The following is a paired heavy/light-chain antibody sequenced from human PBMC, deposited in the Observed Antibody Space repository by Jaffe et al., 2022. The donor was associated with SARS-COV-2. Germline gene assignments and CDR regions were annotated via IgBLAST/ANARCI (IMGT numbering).Light chain of an antibody. J-gene: IGKJ3*01. Sequence: DIVMTQSPLSLPVTPGEPASISCRSSQSLLHSNGYNYLDWYLQKPGQSPQLLIYLGSNRASGVPDRFSGSGSGTDFTLKISRVEAEDVGVYYCMQALQTPSTFGPGTKVDIK. CDR2: LGS. CDR1: QSLLHSNGYNY. V-gene: IGKV2-28*01. CDR3: MQALQTPST.
Heavy chain of an antibody. D-gene: IGHD4-17*01. CDR2: ISGSGGST. Sequence: EVQLLESGGGLVQPGGSLRLSCAASGFTFSSYAMSWVRQAPGKGLEWVSAISGSGGSTYYADSVKGRFTISRDNSKNTLYLQMNSLRAEDTAVYYCAKVYGDYAGDHYYYYGMDVWGQGTTVTVSS. V-gene: IGHV3-23*01. J-gene: IGHJ6*02. CDR3: AKVYGDYAGDHYYYYGMDV. CDR1: GFTFSSYA.